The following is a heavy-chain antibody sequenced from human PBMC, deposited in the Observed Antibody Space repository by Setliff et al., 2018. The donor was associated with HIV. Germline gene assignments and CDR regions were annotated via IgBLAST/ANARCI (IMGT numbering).Heavy chain of an antibody. D-gene: IGHD1-26*01. CDR3: ASTTDY. CDR2: ISSDESNR. J-gene: IGHJ4*02. CDR1: GFTFSSHA. Sequence: PGGSLRLSCVASGFTFSSHAMHWVRQAPGKGLEWVAVISSDESNRYFADSVKGRFTISRDNSKNTLYLQMNSLRAEDTAVYYCASTTDYWGQGTLVTVSS. V-gene: IGHV3-30*04.